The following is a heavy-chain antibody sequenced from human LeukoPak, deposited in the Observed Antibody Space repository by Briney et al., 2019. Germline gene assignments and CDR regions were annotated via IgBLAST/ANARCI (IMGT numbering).Heavy chain of an antibody. CDR1: GFTFSSYS. V-gene: IGHV3-21*01. CDR2: ISSSSSYI. CDR3: ARDAGPNPDFDY. D-gene: IGHD6-13*01. Sequence: GGSLRLSCVASGFTFSSYSMNWVRQAPGKGLEWVSSISSSSSYIYYADSVKGRFTISRDNAKNSLYLQMNSLRAEDTAVYYCARDAGPNPDFDYWGQGTLVTVSS. J-gene: IGHJ4*02.